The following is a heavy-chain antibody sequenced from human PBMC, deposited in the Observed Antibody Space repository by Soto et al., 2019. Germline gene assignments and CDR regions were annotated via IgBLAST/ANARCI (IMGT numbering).Heavy chain of an antibody. D-gene: IGHD2-2*01. Sequence: SETLSLTCTVSGGSVSSSSSYWGWIRQAPGKGLEWIGIIYYNGNAYYDPSLRSRATISVDTSRDQFSLRLSSVTATDTAVYFCARQRAGPCSRSTCLVPTDVVGYFFDSWGPGTLVTSPQ. V-gene: IGHV4-39*01. CDR2: IYYNGNA. CDR1: GGSVSSSSSY. CDR3: ARQRAGPCSRSTCLVPTDVVGYFFDS. J-gene: IGHJ4*02.